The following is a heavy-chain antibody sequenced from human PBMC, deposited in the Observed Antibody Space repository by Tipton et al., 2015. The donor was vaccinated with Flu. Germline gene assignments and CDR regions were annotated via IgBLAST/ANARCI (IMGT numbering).Heavy chain of an antibody. CDR3: ARDWACGSGSYYYYYGMDV. V-gene: IGHV1-46*01. CDR2: INPSGGGT. D-gene: IGHD3-10*01. J-gene: IGHJ6*02. CDR1: GYSFTSYY. Sequence: QLVQSGAEVKKPGASVKVSCKVSGYSFTSYYMHWVRHAPGQGLEWMGIINPSGGGTSFAQKFQGRVTMTSDTSTSTVYMELSSLRSEDTAVYYCARDWACGSGSYYYYYGMDVWGQGTTVTDSS.